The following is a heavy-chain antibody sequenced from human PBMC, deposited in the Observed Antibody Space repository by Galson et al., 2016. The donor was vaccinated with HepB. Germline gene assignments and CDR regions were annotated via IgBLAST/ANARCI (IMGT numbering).Heavy chain of an antibody. Sequence: SETLSLTCTVSGDSIDTYYWSWIRQPPGKGLEWLGYIYYTGITSYNPSLKSRVTISVDTSKDHFSLKLSSVTAADMAVYYCARDYGSPRGWAFDIWGQGTMVTVSS. CDR1: GDSIDTYY. CDR3: ARDYGSPRGWAFDI. CDR2: IYYTGIT. V-gene: IGHV4-59*01. D-gene: IGHD6-13*01. J-gene: IGHJ3*02.